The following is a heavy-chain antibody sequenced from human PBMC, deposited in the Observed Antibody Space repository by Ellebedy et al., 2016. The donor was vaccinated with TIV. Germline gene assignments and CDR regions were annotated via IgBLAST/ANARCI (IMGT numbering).Heavy chain of an antibody. Sequence: SETLSLTXTVSGGSISSYYWSWIRQPPGKGLEWIGYIYYSGSTNYNPSLKSRVTISVDTSKNQFSLKLSSVTAADTAVYYCARGRVNSSGYYYYWGQGTLVTVSS. V-gene: IGHV4-59*12. CDR2: IYYSGST. J-gene: IGHJ4*02. D-gene: IGHD3-22*01. CDR3: ARGRVNSSGYYYY. CDR1: GGSISSYY.